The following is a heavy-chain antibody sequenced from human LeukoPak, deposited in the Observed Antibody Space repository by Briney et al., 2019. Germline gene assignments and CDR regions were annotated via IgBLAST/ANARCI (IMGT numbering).Heavy chain of an antibody. D-gene: IGHD6-19*01. CDR2: IIPILGIA. CDR3: ARRQWPNDY. CDR1: GYTFTSYG. V-gene: IGHV1-69*04. Sequence: SVKVSCKASGYTFTSYGISWVRQAPGQGLEWMGRIIPILGIANYAQKFQGRVTITADKSTSTAYMELSSLRSEDTAVYYCARRQWPNDYWGQGTLVTVSS. J-gene: IGHJ4*02.